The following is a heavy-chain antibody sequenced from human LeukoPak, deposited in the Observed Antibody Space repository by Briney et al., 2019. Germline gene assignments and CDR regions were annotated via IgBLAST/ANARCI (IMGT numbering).Heavy chain of an antibody. D-gene: IGHD6-19*01. CDR3: ARDFPMAVAVWFDP. CDR1: GYTFTGYY. CDR2: INPNSGGT. V-gene: IGHV1-2*02. Sequence: ASVKVSCKASGYTFTGYYMHWVRQAPGQGLELMGWINPNSGGTNYAQKFQGRVTMTRDTSISTAYMELSRLRSDDTAVYYCARDFPMAVAVWFDPWGQGTLVTVSS. J-gene: IGHJ5*02.